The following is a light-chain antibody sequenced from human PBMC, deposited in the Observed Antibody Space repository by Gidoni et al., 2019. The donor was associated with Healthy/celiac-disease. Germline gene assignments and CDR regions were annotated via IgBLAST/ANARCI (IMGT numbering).Light chain of an antibody. CDR2: KDS. J-gene: IGLJ2*01. CDR3: QSADSSGTYGV. CDR1: ALPTQY. V-gene: IGLV3-25*03. Sequence: SYELTQPPSVSVSPGQTARITCSGDALPTQYAYWYQQKPGQAPVLVIYKDSERPSGIPERCSGSSSGTTVTLTISGVQAEDEADYYCQSADSSGTYGVFGGGTKLTVL.